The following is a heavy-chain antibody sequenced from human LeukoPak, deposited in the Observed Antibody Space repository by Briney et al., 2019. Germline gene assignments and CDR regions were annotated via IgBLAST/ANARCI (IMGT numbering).Heavy chain of an antibody. CDR1: GFTFSSYS. CDR3: AKDFDDYVWGSYGDY. CDR2: ISGSGGST. J-gene: IGHJ4*02. V-gene: IGHV3-23*01. Sequence: PGGSLRLSCAASGFTFSSYSMNWVRQAPGKGLEWVSAISGSGGSTYYADSVKGRFTISRDNSKNTLYLQMNSLRAEDTAVYYCAKDFDDYVWGSYGDYWGQGTLVTVSS. D-gene: IGHD3-16*01.